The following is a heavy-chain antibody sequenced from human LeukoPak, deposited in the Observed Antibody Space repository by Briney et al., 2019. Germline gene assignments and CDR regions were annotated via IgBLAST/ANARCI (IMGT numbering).Heavy chain of an antibody. CDR3: AGEANYDILTGYSD. CDR2: IYYSGST. Sequence: ETLSLTCTVSGGSISSSSHFWGWIRQPPGKGLEWIGSIYYSGSTYYNPSLKSRVTISVDTSKNQFSLKLSSVTAADTAVYYCAGEANYDILTGYSDWGQGTLVTVSS. D-gene: IGHD3-9*01. J-gene: IGHJ4*02. V-gene: IGHV4-39*01. CDR1: GGSISSSSHF.